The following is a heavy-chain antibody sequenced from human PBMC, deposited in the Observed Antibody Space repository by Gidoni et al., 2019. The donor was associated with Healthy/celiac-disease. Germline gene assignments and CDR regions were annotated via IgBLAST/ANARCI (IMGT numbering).Heavy chain of an antibody. CDR2: ISWNSGSI. Sequence: EVQLVESGGGLVQPGRPLRLSCEASGFTFDDYAMHWVRQASGRGMGWVSGISWNSGSIGYADSVKGRFTISRDNAKNSLYLQMNSLRAEDTALYYCAKDTLSKRGLRFLEWLGIPTMEGGYFDYWGQGTLVTVSS. J-gene: IGHJ4*02. V-gene: IGHV3-9*01. D-gene: IGHD3-3*01. CDR3: AKDTLSKRGLRFLEWLGIPTMEGGYFDY. CDR1: GFTFDDYA.